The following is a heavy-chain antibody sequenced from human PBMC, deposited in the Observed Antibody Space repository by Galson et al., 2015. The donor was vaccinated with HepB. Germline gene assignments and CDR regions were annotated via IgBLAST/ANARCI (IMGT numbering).Heavy chain of an antibody. D-gene: IGHD2-15*01. J-gene: IGHJ4*02. CDR2: ISYDGSNK. CDR1: GFTFSSYA. CDR3: ARAPPGSGGSCYVCHFDY. Sequence: SLRLSCAASGFTFSSYAMHWVRQAPGKGLEWVAVISYDGSNKYYADSVKGRFTISRDNSKNTLYLQMNSLRAEDTAVYYCARAPPGSGGSCYVCHFDYWGQGTLVTVSS. V-gene: IGHV3-30*04.